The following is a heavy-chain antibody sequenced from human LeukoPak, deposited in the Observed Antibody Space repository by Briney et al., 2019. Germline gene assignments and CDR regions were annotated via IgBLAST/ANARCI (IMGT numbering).Heavy chain of an antibody. V-gene: IGHV4-34*01. CDR3: ARSKDTAMVDY. J-gene: IGHJ4*02. CDR2: INHSGST. CDR1: GGSFSGYY. Sequence: PSETLSLTCAVYGGSFSGYYWSWIRQPPGKGLEWIGEINHSGSTNYNPSLKSRVTISVDTSKNQFSLKLSSVTAADTAVYYCARSKDTAMVDYWGQGTLVTVSS. D-gene: IGHD5-18*01.